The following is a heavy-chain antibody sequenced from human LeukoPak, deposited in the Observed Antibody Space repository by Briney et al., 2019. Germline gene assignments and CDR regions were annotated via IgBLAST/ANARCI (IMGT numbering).Heavy chain of an antibody. Sequence: PSETLSLTCTVSGYSISSGYFWGWIRQPPGKGLECIGTIYHSGSTYYNPSLKSRVTISVDTSKNQFSLKLNSVTAADTAVYYCASTAMADPRRRKSYGRHLPDYWGQRTLVTVSS. CDR2: IYHSGST. V-gene: IGHV4-38-2*02. D-gene: IGHD5-18*01. J-gene: IGHJ4*02. CDR1: GYSISSGYF. CDR3: ASTAMADPRRRKSYGRHLPDY.